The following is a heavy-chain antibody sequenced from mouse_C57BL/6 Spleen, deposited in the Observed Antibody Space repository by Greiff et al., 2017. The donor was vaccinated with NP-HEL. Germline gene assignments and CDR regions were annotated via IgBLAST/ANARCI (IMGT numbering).Heavy chain of an antibody. V-gene: IGHV2-5*01. D-gene: IGHD2-4*01. J-gene: IGHJ4*01. CDR2: IWRGGST. CDR1: GFSLTSYG. CDR3: AKKKDYDRGVYAMDY. Sequence: VQLVESGPGLVQPSQSLSITCTVSGFSLTSYGVHWVRQSPGKGLEWLGVIWRGGSTDYNAAFMSRLSITKDNSKSQVFFKMNSLQADDTAIYYCAKKKDYDRGVYAMDYWGQGTSVTVSS.